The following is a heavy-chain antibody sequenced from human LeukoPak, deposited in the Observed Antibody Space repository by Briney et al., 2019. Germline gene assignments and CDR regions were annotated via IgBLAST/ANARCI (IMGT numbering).Heavy chain of an antibody. Sequence: PSETLSPTCTVSGGPISTYYWSWIRQSPGKGLEWIGYIYYSGSNSYNPSLESRVTMSVDTSKNQFSLKLRSVTAADTAVYYCARVLVSWGVRGAPYYFDYWGQGTLVTVSS. D-gene: IGHD3-10*01. CDR1: GGPISTYY. CDR2: IYYSGSN. J-gene: IGHJ4*02. CDR3: ARVLVSWGVRGAPYYFDY. V-gene: IGHV4-59*01.